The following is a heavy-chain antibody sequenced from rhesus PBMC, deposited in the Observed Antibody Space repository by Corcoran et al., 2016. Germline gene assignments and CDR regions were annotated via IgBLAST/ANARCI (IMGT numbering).Heavy chain of an antibody. CDR3: TRDKSGGFDY. Sequence: QVQLVQSGGEIKQPGASVKLSCKASGYSFTTHYIHWVRQAPGQGLEWIGHSPPENGNKQDAQTFQGRDTITTDTATSTAYIARISLISEDTAVYYCTRDKSGGFDYWGQGVLVTVSS. CDR1: GYSFTTHY. V-gene: IGHV1-180*01. J-gene: IGHJ4*01. CDR2: SPPENGNK.